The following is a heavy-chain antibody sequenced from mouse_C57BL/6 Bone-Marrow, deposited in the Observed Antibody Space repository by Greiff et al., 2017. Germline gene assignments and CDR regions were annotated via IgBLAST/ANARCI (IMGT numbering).Heavy chain of an antibody. D-gene: IGHD1-1*02. CDR2: ISSGGSYT. CDR1: GFTFSSYG. CDR3: ARHDIDDDYDGYYYAMDY. Sequence: VQLQESGGDLVKPGGSLKLSCAASGFTFSSYGMPWVRQTPDKRLEWVATISSGGSYTYYPASVKGRFTISRDNAKNTLYLQMSSLKSEDTAMYYWARHDIDDDYDGYYYAMDYWGQGTSVTVSS. V-gene: IGHV5-6*01. J-gene: IGHJ4*01.